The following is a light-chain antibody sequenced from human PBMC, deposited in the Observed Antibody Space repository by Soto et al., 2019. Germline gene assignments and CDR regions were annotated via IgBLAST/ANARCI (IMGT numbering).Light chain of an antibody. V-gene: IGLV2-14*01. CDR2: DVS. J-gene: IGLJ1*01. CDR3: SSYTSSTTPSV. CDR1: SSDVGGYNY. Sequence: QSALTQPASVSGSPGQSITISCTGTSSDVGGYNYVSWYQQHPGKAPKLMIYDVSNRPSGVSNRFSGSKSGNTASLTISGLQAEEEADYYCSSYTSSTTPSVFGTGTKLTFL.